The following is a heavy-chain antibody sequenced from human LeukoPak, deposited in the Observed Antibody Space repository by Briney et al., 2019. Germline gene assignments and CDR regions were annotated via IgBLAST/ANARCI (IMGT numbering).Heavy chain of an antibody. CDR1: RFTFSSYG. CDR2: ISYDGSNK. J-gene: IGHJ6*02. D-gene: IGHD4-17*01. CDR3: AKDFGYYGEDYYYYGMDV. Sequence: GGSLRLSCAASRFTFSSYGMHWVRQAPGKGLEWVAVISYDGSNKYYADSVKGRFTISRDNSKNTLYLQMNSLRAEDTAVYYCAKDFGYYGEDYYYYGMDVWGQGTTVTVSS. V-gene: IGHV3-30*18.